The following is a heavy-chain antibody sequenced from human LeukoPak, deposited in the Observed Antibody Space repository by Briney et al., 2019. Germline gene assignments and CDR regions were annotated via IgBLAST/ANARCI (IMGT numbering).Heavy chain of an antibody. CDR1: GDSVSSNSAA. CDR3: TWQLVPLYYLDY. Sequence: SQTLSLTCAISGDSVSSNSAAWNWIRQSPSRGLEWLGRTYYRSKWYNDSAVSVESRITINPDTSKNHFSLQLHSVTPEDSAVYYCTWQLVPLYYLDYWGQGTLVTVSS. J-gene: IGHJ4*02. CDR2: TYYRSKWYN. V-gene: IGHV6-1*01. D-gene: IGHD6-6*01.